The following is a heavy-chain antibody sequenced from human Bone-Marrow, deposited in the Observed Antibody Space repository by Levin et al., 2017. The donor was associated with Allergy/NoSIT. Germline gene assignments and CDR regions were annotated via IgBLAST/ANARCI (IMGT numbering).Heavy chain of an antibody. V-gene: IGHV3-33*01. J-gene: IGHJ6*02. D-gene: IGHD6-13*01. CDR3: ARDIGREQVVPYYYYGLDV. Sequence: GESLKISCAASGFTFSTYGMHWVRQAPGKGLEWVAIIWYDGSNKFYADSVKGRFTISRDNSKNTLYLQMNSLRVEDTAVYFCARDIGREQVVPYYYYGLDVWGQGTTVTVSS. CDR1: GFTFSTYG. CDR2: IWYDGSNK.